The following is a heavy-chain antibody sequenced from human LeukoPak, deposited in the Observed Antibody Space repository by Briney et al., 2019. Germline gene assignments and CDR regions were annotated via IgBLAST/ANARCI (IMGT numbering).Heavy chain of an antibody. D-gene: IGHD2-2*01. CDR2: ISYDGSNK. V-gene: IGHV3-30*04. CDR3: ARDRGSSTSSGYYYYYGMDV. J-gene: IGHJ6*04. CDR1: GFTFSSYA. Sequence: PGRSLRLSCAASGFTFSSYAMHWVRQAPGKGLEWVAVISYDGSNKYYADSVKGRFTTSRDNSKNTLYLQMSSLRAEDTAVYYCARDRGSSTSSGYYYYYGMDVWGKGTTVTVSS.